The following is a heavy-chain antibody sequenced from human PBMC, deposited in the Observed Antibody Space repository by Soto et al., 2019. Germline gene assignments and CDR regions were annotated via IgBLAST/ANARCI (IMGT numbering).Heavy chain of an antibody. CDR2: IIPILGIA. CDR3: ARDLPAGIVVVPAAMSLDY. Sequence: ASVKVSCKASGGTFSSYTISWVRQAPGQGLEWMGRIIPILGIANYAQKFQGRVTITADKSTSTAYMELSSLRSEDTAVYYCARDLPAGIVVVPAAMSLDYWGQGTLVTVSS. D-gene: IGHD2-2*01. V-gene: IGHV1-69*04. J-gene: IGHJ4*02. CDR1: GGTFSSYT.